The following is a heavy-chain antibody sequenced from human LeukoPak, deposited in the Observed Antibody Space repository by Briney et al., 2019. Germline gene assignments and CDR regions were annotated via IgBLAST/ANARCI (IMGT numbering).Heavy chain of an antibody. CDR3: ARGADGVSSNSRGWFDP. Sequence: GGSLRLSCAASGFTFSSYAMHWVRQAPGKGLEWVAVISYDGSNKYYADSVRGRFTISRDNAKNSLYLQMNSLRAEDTAVYSCARGADGVSSNSRGWFDPWGQGTLVTVSS. D-gene: IGHD2-15*01. V-gene: IGHV3-30*04. CDR2: ISYDGSNK. J-gene: IGHJ5*02. CDR1: GFTFSSYA.